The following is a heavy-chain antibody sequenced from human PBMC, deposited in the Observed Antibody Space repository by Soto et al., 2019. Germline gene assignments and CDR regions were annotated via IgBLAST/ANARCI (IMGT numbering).Heavy chain of an antibody. Sequence: EVQLVESGGDLAQPGGSLRLSCAASGFAFNNYWMHRVRQAPGKGLVWVSRIDGDGSSTSYADSVKGRFTISRDNAKNTLYLQMNSLRVDDTAVYYCARRFGGFDYWGQGILVTVSS. CDR3: ARRFGGFDY. CDR1: GFAFNNYW. CDR2: IDGDGSST. V-gene: IGHV3-74*01. D-gene: IGHD2-15*01. J-gene: IGHJ4*02.